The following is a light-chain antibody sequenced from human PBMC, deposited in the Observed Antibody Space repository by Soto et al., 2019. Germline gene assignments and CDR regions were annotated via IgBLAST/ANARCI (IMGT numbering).Light chain of an antibody. J-gene: IGLJ2*01. CDR1: GSDVGGYNY. CDR3: TSYAGSNKSVL. V-gene: IGLV2-8*01. Sequence: QSALTQPPSASGSPGQSVAISCTGTGSDVGGYNYVSWYQQHPGKAPKLMIYEVSKRPSGVPDRFSGSKSGNTASLTVSGLQAEDEADYYCTSYAGSNKSVLFGGGTKLTVL. CDR2: EVS.